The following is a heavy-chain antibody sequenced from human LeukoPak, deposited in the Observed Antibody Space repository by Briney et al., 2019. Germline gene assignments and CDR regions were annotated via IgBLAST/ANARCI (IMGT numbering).Heavy chain of an antibody. CDR1: GYTLTELS. V-gene: IGHV1-24*01. CDR3: ATDFTSRSITIFGVGPGN. Sequence: VASVKDSCKVSGYTLTELSMHWVRQAPGKGLEWMGGFDPEDGETIYAQKFQGRVTMTEDTSTDTAYMELSSLRSEDTAVYYCATDFTSRSITIFGVGPGNWGQGTLVTVSS. J-gene: IGHJ4*02. D-gene: IGHD3-3*01. CDR2: FDPEDGET.